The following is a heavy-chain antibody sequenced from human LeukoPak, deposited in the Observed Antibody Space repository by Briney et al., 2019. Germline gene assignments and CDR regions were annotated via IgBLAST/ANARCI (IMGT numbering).Heavy chain of an antibody. CDR2: ISSSSSYI. V-gene: IGHV3-21*01. Sequence: PGGSLRLSCAASGFTFSSYSMNWVRQAPGQGLEWVSSISSSSSYIYYADSVKGRFTISRDNAKNSLYLQMNSLRAEDTAVYYCAPGGSAGRDYWGQGTLVTVSS. J-gene: IGHJ4*02. CDR3: APGGSAGRDY. CDR1: GFTFSSYS. D-gene: IGHD6-13*01.